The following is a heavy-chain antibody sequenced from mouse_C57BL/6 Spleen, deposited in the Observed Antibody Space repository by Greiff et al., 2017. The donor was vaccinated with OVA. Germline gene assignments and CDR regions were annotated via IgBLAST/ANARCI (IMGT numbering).Heavy chain of an antibody. CDR3: ARFERGGWLHYGGY. CDR1: GYAFSSSW. Sequence: QVQLQQSGPELVKPGASVKISCKASGYAFSSSWMNWVKQRPGKGLEWIGRIYPGDGDTNYNGKFKGKATLTADNSSSTAYMQLSSLTSEDSAVYVGARFERGGWLHYGGYWGQGTTLTVSS. D-gene: IGHD2-3*01. CDR2: IYPGDGDT. J-gene: IGHJ2*01. V-gene: IGHV1-82*01.